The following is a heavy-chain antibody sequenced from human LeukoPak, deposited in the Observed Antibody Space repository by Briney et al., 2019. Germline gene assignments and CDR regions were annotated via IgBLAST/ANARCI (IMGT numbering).Heavy chain of an antibody. CDR1: GGSILSTNW. CDR2: VHLSGAS. V-gene: IGHV4-4*02. J-gene: IGHJ4*02. Sequence: SETLSLTCAASGGSILSTNWWSWVRQPPGKGLEWIGEVHLSGASNYNPSLKSRVSMSIDKSRNHLSLELTSVTAADTAIYYCARESGAFSPFGFWGQGTLVTVSS. D-gene: IGHD1-26*01. CDR3: ARESGAFSPFGF.